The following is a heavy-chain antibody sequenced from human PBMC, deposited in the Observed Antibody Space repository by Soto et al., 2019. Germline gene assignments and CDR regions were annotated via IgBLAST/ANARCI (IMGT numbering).Heavy chain of an antibody. D-gene: IGHD5-12*01. CDR2: IYYNGNT. J-gene: IGHJ6*02. CDR3: AREVGYSGYDAEYYYYGMDV. Sequence: PSETLSLTCTVSGGSISSGDYYWSWIRQLPGKDLEWIAYIYYNGNTYYNPSLKSRATISLDTSKNQFSLNLSSVTAADTAGYYCAREVGYSGYDAEYYYYGMDVWGQGTTVTVSS. CDR1: GGSISSGDYY. V-gene: IGHV4-31*03.